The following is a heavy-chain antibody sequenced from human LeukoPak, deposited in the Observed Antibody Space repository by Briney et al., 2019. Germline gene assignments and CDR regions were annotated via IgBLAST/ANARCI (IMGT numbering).Heavy chain of an antibody. Sequence: SETLSLTCTVSGGSISSGGYYWSWIRQPPGEGLEWIGEIYHSGSTNYNPSLKSRVTISVDKSKNQFSLKLSSVTAADTAVYYCARDYYYDSSGYYYHAFDIWGQGTMVTVSS. CDR1: GGSISSGGYY. CDR3: ARDYYYDSSGYYYHAFDI. CDR2: IYHSGST. V-gene: IGHV4-39*07. J-gene: IGHJ3*02. D-gene: IGHD3-22*01.